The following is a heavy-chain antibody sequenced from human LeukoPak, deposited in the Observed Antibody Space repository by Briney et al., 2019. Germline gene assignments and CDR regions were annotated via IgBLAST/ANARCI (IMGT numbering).Heavy chain of an antibody. V-gene: IGHV1-69*02. Sequence: SVKVSCKASGGTFSSYTISWVRQAPGQGLEWMGRIIPILGIANYAQKFQGRVTTTADKSTSTAYMELSSLRSEDTAVYYCASTLDYSNYGIDYWGQGTLVTVSS. CDR3: ASTLDYSNYGIDY. CDR1: GGTFSSYT. D-gene: IGHD4-11*01. CDR2: IIPILGIA. J-gene: IGHJ4*02.